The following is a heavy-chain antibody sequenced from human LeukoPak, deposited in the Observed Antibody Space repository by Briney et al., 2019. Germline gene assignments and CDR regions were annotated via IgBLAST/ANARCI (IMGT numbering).Heavy chain of an antibody. CDR1: GFSVTDNY. V-gene: IGHV3-66*01. CDR2: LYTGGSS. J-gene: IGHJ1*01. CDR3: ALHVDTLAYSKIAQIYFQQ. Sequence: GGSLRLSCGASGFSVTDNYMSWVRQAPGEGLEWVSVLYTGGSSYYADSVKGRFTISRDRSSNTLFLQMKNLRAEDTAIYYCALHVDTLAYSKIAQIYFQQWGQGTRVTVSS. D-gene: IGHD2-15*01.